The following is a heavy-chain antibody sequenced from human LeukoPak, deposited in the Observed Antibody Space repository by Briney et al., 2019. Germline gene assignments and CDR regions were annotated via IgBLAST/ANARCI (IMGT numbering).Heavy chain of an antibody. CDR1: GGSISSGGYY. V-gene: IGHV4-31*03. Sequence: PSETLSLTCTVSGGSISSGGYYWSWIRQHPGKGLEWIGYIYYSGSTYYNPSLKSRVTISLDTSKNQFSLKLSSVTAADTAVYYCATLSTVVTPFYFDYWGQGTLVTVSS. CDR2: IYYSGST. J-gene: IGHJ4*02. D-gene: IGHD4-23*01. CDR3: ATLSTVVTPFYFDY.